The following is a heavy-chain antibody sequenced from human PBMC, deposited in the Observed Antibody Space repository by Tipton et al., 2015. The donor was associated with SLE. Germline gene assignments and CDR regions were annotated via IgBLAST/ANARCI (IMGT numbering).Heavy chain of an antibody. D-gene: IGHD1-7*01. CDR2: MSYSGST. CDR3: ARVLTGTSTFDC. J-gene: IGHJ4*02. Sequence: TLSLTCTVSGDSISSQHWSWIRQPPGKGLEWIGYMSYSGSTNYNPSLKSRVTMSLDTSKNQFSLRLNSVTAADTAVYYCARVLTGTSTFDCWGQGTLVTVSS. CDR1: GDSISSQH. V-gene: IGHV4-59*11.